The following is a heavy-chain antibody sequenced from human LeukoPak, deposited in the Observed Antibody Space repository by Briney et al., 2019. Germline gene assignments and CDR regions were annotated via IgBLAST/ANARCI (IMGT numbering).Heavy chain of an antibody. V-gene: IGHV4-59*01. CDR3: AREHYTSGWYIRD. D-gene: IGHD6-19*01. Sequence: GSLRLSCAASGFTFSSYAMSWIRQPPGKGLEWIGCIYYSGSTNYNPSLKSRVTISIDTSKIQFSLKLTSVTAADTAVYYCAREHYTSGWYIRDWGQGTLVTVSS. J-gene: IGHJ4*02. CDR1: GFTFSSYA. CDR2: IYYSGST.